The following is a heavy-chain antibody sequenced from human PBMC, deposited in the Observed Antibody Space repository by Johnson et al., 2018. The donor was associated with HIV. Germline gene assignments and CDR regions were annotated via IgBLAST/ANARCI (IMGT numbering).Heavy chain of an antibody. CDR2: ILYDGSNK. D-gene: IGHD3-9*01. V-gene: IGHV3-30-3*01. CDR1: GFTFSSYA. CDR3: SSVYYEILTGYYYDAFDI. Sequence: QVQLVESGGGVVQPGRSLRLSCAASGFTFSSYAMHWVRQAPGKGLEWVAGILYDGSNKYYADSVKGRFTISRDNSKNTLYLQMNSLRGEDTALYYCSSVYYEILTGYYYDAFDIWGQGTMVTVSS. J-gene: IGHJ3*02.